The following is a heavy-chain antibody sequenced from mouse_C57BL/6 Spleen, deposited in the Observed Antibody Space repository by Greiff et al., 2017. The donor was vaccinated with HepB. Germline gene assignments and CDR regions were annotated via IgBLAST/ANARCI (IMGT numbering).Heavy chain of an antibody. CDR1: GYTFTDYN. D-gene: IGHD1-1*01. CDR3: ARGEITTVVATDIDY. J-gene: IGHJ2*01. CDR2: INPNNGGT. V-gene: IGHV1-22*01. Sequence: EVQLQQSGPELVKPGASVKMSCKASGYTFTDYNMHWVKQSHGKSLEWIGDINPNNGGTSYNQKFKGKATLTVNKSSSTADMELRSLTSEDSAVYYCARGEITTVVATDIDYWGKGTNLTVSS.